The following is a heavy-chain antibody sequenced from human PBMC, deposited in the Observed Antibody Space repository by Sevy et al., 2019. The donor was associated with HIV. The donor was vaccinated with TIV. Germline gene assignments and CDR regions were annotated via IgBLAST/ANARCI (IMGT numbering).Heavy chain of an antibody. CDR3: ARVVHSGSSSWPSYYYYYGMDV. CDR1: GGSISSGDYY. D-gene: IGHD6-13*01. Sequence: SETLSLTCTVSGGSISSGDYYWSWIRQPPGKGLEWIGYIYYSGSTYYNPSLKSRVTISVDTSKNQFSLKLSSVTAADTAVYYCARVVHSGSSSWPSYYYYYGMDVWGQGTTVTVSS. CDR2: IYYSGST. V-gene: IGHV4-30-4*01. J-gene: IGHJ6*02.